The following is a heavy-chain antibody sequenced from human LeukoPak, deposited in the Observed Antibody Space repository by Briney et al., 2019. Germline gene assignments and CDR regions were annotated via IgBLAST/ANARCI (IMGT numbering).Heavy chain of an antibody. CDR2: IYSGGST. Sequence: PGGSLRLSCAASGFTFSSYDMSWVRQAPGKGLEWVSVIYSGGSTYYADSVKGRFTISRDNSKNTLYLQMNSLRAEDTAVYYCARDRSGSYFWWGQGTLVTVSS. D-gene: IGHD1-26*01. CDR3: ARDRSGSYFW. CDR1: GFTFSSYD. V-gene: IGHV3-53*01. J-gene: IGHJ4*02.